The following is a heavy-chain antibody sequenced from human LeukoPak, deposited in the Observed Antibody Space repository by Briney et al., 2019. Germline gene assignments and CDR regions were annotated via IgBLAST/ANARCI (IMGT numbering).Heavy chain of an antibody. V-gene: IGHV4-34*01. J-gene: IGHJ4*02. CDR3: ARGAWATRLGS. Sequence: SETLSLTCAVYGESLNSYYWSWVRQPPGEGLEWIGEIYESGTTEYNPSLKSRVAISMAPSKQQFSLSLSSVTAADTAVYYCARGAWATRLGSWGLGTPVIVSS. CDR2: IYESGTT. CDR1: GESLNSYY. D-gene: IGHD2-15*01.